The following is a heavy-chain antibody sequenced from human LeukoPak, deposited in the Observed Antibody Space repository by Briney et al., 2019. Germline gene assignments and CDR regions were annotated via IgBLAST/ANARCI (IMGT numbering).Heavy chain of an antibody. J-gene: IGHJ4*02. CDR1: GYTFTSYG. Sequence: ASVKVSCKASGYTFTSYGISWVRQAPGQGLEWMGWISAYNGNTNYAQKFQGRVTITADKSTSTAYMELSSLRSEDTAVYYCASGSYCGGDCYWAFDYWGQGTLVTVSS. CDR2: ISAYNGNT. V-gene: IGHV1-18*01. D-gene: IGHD2-21*02. CDR3: ASGSYCGGDCYWAFDY.